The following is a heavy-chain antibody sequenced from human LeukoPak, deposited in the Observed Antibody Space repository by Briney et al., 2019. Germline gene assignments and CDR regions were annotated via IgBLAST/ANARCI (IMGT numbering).Heavy chain of an antibody. D-gene: IGHD4-17*01. CDR2: ISYSGST. Sequence: SETLYVTCTVSGGSISSYYLTWIRQSPGQGLEWIGYISYSGSTNYNPSLKSRVTLSVDTSKNQFSLKLSSVTAADTAVYYCARDPTTVTKGFDIWGQGTMVTVSS. CDR3: ARDPTTVTKGFDI. J-gene: IGHJ3*02. V-gene: IGHV4-59*01. CDR1: GGSISSYY.